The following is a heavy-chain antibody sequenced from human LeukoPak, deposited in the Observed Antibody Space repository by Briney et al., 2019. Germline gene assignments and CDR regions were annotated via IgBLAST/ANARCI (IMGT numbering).Heavy chain of an antibody. CDR2: ISGDGGST. CDR1: GFTFDDCA. Sequence: GGSLRLSCAASGFTFDDCAMHWVRQAPGKGLEWVSLISGDGGSTYYADSVKGRFTISRDNSKNSLYLQMNSLRTEDTALYYCAKDFNSGYYVQDSTYYYYGMDVWGQGTTVTVSS. V-gene: IGHV3-43*02. D-gene: IGHD3-22*01. J-gene: IGHJ6*02. CDR3: AKDFNSGYYVQDSTYYYYGMDV.